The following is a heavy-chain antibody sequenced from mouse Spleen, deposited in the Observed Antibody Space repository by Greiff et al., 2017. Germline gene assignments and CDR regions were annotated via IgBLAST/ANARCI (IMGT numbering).Heavy chain of an antibody. CDR3: ARRATATDYFDY. V-gene: IGHV5-12-2*01. CDR2: ISNGGGST. J-gene: IGHJ2*01. Sequence: EVQVVESGGGLVQPGGSLKLSCAASGFTFSSYTMSWVRQTPEKRLEWVAYISNGGGSTYYPDTVKGRFTISRDNAKNTLYLQMSSLKSEDTAMYYCARRATATDYFDYWGQGTTLTVSS. D-gene: IGHD1-2*01. CDR1: GFTFSSYT.